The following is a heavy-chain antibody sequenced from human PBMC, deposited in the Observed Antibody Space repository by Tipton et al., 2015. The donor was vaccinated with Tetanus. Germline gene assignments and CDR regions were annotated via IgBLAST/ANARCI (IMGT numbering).Heavy chain of an antibody. CDR1: GGSFSGYY. D-gene: IGHD2-2*01. V-gene: IGHV4-59*01. J-gene: IGHJ4*02. Sequence: TLSLTCAVYGGSFSGYYWSWIRQPPGKGLEWIGYIYYSGGTNYNPSLKSRVTISVDTSKNQFSLKLSSVAAADTAVYYCARAVPAAKSFDYWGQGTLVTVSS. CDR3: ARAVPAAKSFDY. CDR2: IYYSGGT.